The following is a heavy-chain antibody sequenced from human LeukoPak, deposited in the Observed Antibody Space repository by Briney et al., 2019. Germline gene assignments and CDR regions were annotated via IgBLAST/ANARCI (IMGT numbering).Heavy chain of an antibody. D-gene: IGHD3-10*01. Sequence: GGSLRLSCAASGFTFSSYGMHWVRQAPGKGLEWVAVISYDGSNKYYADSVKGRFPISRDNSKNTLYLQMNSLRAEDTAVYYCAKNADYYGSGSYAQGYYGMDVWGKGTTVTVSS. CDR3: AKNADYYGSGSYAQGYYGMDV. CDR1: GFTFSSYG. J-gene: IGHJ6*04. CDR2: ISYDGSNK. V-gene: IGHV3-30*18.